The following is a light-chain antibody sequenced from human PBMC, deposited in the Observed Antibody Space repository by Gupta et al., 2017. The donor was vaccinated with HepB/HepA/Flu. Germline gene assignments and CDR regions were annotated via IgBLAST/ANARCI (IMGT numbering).Light chain of an antibody. CDR2: GYT. V-gene: IGLV1-40*01. CDR3: QSVDSSNIWG. CDR1: SSNIGADND. Sequence: QAVLTQPPSVPRAPGQTVTISCNGSSSNIGADNDVHWYQQLPGTPLKRLISGYTNRPSGPPALFSASKSGNADSLHISGPGGKGEAHYYSQSVDSSNIWGFGGGNKLTGL. J-gene: IGLJ3*02.